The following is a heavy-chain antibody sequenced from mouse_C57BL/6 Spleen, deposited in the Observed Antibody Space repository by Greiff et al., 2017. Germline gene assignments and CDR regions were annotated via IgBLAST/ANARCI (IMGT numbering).Heavy chain of an antibody. CDR1: GYAFSSYW. D-gene: IGHD1-1*01. CDR3: ARAVITTVVATPYYAMDY. J-gene: IGHJ4*01. V-gene: IGHV1-80*01. Sequence: QVQLQQSGAELVKPGASVKISCKASGYAFSSYWMNWVKQRPGKGLEWIGQIYPGDGDTNYNGKFKGKATLTAAKSSSTAYMQLSSLTSEDSAVYFCARAVITTVVATPYYAMDYWGQGTSVTVSS. CDR2: IYPGDGDT.